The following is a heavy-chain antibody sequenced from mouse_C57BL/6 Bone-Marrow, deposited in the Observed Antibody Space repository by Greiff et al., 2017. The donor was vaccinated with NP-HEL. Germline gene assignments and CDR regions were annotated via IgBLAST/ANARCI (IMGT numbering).Heavy chain of an antibody. Sequence: VQLQQPGAELVKPGASVKLSCKASGYTFTSYWMHWVKQRPGQGLEWIGMIHPNSGSTNYNEKFKSKATLTVDKSSSTAYRQLNSLTSKYDAVYFCARVTAYYCNSLFAYWGQGTLVTVSA. J-gene: IGHJ3*01. D-gene: IGHD2-10*01. CDR3: ARVTAYYCNSLFAY. V-gene: IGHV1-64*01. CDR2: IHPNSGST. CDR1: GYTFTSYW.